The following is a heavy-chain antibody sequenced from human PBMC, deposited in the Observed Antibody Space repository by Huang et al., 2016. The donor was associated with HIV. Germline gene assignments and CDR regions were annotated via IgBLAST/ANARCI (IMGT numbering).Heavy chain of an antibody. CDR3: AKGSMANAFDI. Sequence: QVQLVESGGGVVQPGGSLRLSCAASGFTFSSYGMHWVRQAQGKGMEWVGFIRYDGSNKYYAESVRGRFTISRDNSKNTLYLQMNSLRAEDTAVYYCAKGSMANAFDIWGQGTMVTVSS. D-gene: IGHD3-10*01. CDR2: IRYDGSNK. CDR1: GFTFSSYG. J-gene: IGHJ3*02. V-gene: IGHV3-30*02.